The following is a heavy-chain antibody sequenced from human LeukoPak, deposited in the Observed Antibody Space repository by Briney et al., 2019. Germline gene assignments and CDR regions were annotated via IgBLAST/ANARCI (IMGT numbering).Heavy chain of an antibody. CDR2: INPNSGGT. Sequence: GASVKVSCKASGYTFTSYGISWVRQAPGQGLEWMGWINPNSGGTNYAQKFQGRVTMTRDTSISTAYMELSRLRSDDTAVYYCARGDVEMATISAFDIWGQGTMVTVSS. J-gene: IGHJ3*02. V-gene: IGHV1-2*02. CDR3: ARGDVEMATISAFDI. D-gene: IGHD5-24*01. CDR1: GYTFTSYG.